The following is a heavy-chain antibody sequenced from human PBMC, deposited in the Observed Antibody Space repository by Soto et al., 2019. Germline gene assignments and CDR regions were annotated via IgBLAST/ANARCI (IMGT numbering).Heavy chain of an antibody. CDR2: ISGSGGST. CDR3: AKDLKRSRITIFGVVISSPLDI. V-gene: IGHV3-23*01. Sequence: PGGSLRLSCAASGFTFSSYAMSWVRQAPGKGLEWVSAISGSGGSTYYADSVKGRFTISRDNSKNTLYLQMNSLRAEDTAVYYCAKDLKRSRITIFGVVISSPLDIWGQGTMVTGSS. D-gene: IGHD3-3*01. J-gene: IGHJ3*02. CDR1: GFTFSSYA.